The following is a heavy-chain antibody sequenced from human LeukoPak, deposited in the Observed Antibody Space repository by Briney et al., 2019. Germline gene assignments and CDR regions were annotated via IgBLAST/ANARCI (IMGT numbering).Heavy chain of an antibody. CDR1: GYSFTNYW. Sequence: RGESLKISCKGSGYSFTNYWIGWVRQMPGKGLGWMGIIYPGDSTTTYSPSFQGQITISVDKSISTAYLQWSSLKASDTAIYYCALHPAQGSGSLDFWGQGTLVTVSS. CDR3: ALHPAQGSGSLDF. CDR2: IYPGDSTT. J-gene: IGHJ4*02. D-gene: IGHD3-10*01. V-gene: IGHV5-51*01.